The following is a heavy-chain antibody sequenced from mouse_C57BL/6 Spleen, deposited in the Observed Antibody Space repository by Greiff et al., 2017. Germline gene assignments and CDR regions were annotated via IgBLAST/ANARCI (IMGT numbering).Heavy chain of an antibody. CDR1: GFTFSDYG. V-gene: IGHV5-17*03. Sequence: EVQLVESGGGLVKPGGSLKLSCAASGFTFSDYGMHWVRQAPEKGLEWVAYISSGSSTIYYADTVKGRFTISRDNAKNNLYLQMSHLKSEDTAMYYCARSYYSNYGAMDYWGQGTSVTVSS. CDR3: ARSYYSNYGAMDY. D-gene: IGHD2-5*01. CDR2: ISSGSSTI. J-gene: IGHJ4*01.